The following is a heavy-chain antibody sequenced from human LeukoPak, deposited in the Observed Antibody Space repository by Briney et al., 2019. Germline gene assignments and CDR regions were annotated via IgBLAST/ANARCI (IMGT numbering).Heavy chain of an antibody. CDR1: GFTFSTYS. Sequence: AGGSLRLSCAASGFTFSTYSMKWVRQAPGKGLEWVSSISSSSTYIYYADSVKGRFTISRDNAKNSLYLQMNSLRAEDTAVYYCARGYYDLLTGPDYWGQGTLVTVSS. CDR3: ARGYYDLLTGPDY. V-gene: IGHV3-21*01. D-gene: IGHD3-9*01. CDR2: ISSSSTYI. J-gene: IGHJ4*02.